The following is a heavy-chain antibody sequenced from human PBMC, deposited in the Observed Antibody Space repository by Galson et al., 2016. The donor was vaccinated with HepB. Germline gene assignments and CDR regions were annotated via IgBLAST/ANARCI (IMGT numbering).Heavy chain of an antibody. D-gene: IGHD2-2*01. CDR1: GHSFTSNI. Sequence: SVKVSCKASGHSFTSNIVHWVRQAPGQRLEWMGWIFTGDGQTRYSQNFQGRLNFISDTSASTAYMELSRLTSEDTAVYYCATDLGTRSWWGWLDLWGQGTLVIVSS. J-gene: IGHJ5*02. CDR2: IFTGDGQT. CDR3: ATDLGTRSWWGWLDL. V-gene: IGHV1-3*04.